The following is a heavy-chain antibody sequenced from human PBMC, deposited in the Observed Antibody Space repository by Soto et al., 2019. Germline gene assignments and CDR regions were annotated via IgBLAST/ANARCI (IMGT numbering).Heavy chain of an antibody. CDR1: GFTFSNAW. CDR2: IKSKTDGGTT. V-gene: IGHV3-15*07. J-gene: IGHJ4*01. Sequence: ESGGGLVKPGGSLRLSRAASGFTFSNAWINWVRQAPGKGLEWVGRIKSKTDGGTTDYAEPVKGRFAISRDDSNNMVYLQMNSLKIEDTAVYYCTTDSYSTIIIVRFDYWGHGTLVTVSP. CDR3: TTDSYSTIIIVRFDY. D-gene: IGHD3-22*01.